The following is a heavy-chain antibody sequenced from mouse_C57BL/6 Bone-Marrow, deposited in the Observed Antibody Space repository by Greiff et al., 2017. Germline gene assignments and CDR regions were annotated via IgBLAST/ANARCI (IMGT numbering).Heavy chain of an antibody. J-gene: IGHJ3*01. V-gene: IGHV1-80*01. CDR1: GYAFSSYW. CDR3: ARGAY. Sequence: LVESGAELVKPGASVKISCKASGYAFSSYWMNWVKQRPGKGLEWIGQIFPGDGDTNYNGKFKGKATLTADKSSSTDYMQLRSLTSEDSAVYFCARGAYWGQGTLVTVSA. CDR2: IFPGDGDT.